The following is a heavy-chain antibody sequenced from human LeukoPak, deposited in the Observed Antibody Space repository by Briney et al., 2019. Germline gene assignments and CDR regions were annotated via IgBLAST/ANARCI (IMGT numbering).Heavy chain of an antibody. Sequence: GGSLRLSCAASGFTFDDYGMSWVRQAPGKGLEWVSGINWNGGSTGYADSVKGRFTISRDNAKNSLYLQMNSLRAEDTALYYCAREIFVTGFYGDYVYYYYYMDAWGKGTTVTVSS. CDR2: INWNGGST. V-gene: IGHV3-20*04. J-gene: IGHJ6*03. CDR3: AREIFVTGFYGDYVYYYYYMDA. CDR1: GFTFDDYG. D-gene: IGHD4-17*01.